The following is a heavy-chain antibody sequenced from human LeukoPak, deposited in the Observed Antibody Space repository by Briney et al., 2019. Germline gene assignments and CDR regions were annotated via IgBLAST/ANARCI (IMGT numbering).Heavy chain of an antibody. CDR2: IYHSGTS. J-gene: IGHJ4*02. D-gene: IGHD3-22*01. CDR3: ARVVGGARSSGYSILHFDY. Sequence: SETLSLTCTVSGGSITSGGYYWSWLRQHPGKGLEWIVYIYHSGTSYHNPSLSSRLSISVDTSKNQFSLRLTSMTAADTAVYYCARVVGGARSSGYSILHFDYWGQGTLVTASS. V-gene: IGHV4-31*03. CDR1: GGSITSGGYY.